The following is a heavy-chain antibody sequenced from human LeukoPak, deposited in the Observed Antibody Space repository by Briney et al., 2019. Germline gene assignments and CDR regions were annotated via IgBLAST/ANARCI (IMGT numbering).Heavy chain of an antibody. V-gene: IGHV3-23*01. D-gene: IGHD1-7*01. Sequence: GESLRLSCAASGFTFSSYAMSWVRQAPGKGLEWVSAISGSGGSTYYADSVKGRFTISRDNSKNTLYLQMNSLRAEDTAVYYCAKNNWNYFTPDYWGQGTLVTVSS. CDR2: ISGSGGST. J-gene: IGHJ4*02. CDR3: AKNNWNYFTPDY. CDR1: GFTFSSYA.